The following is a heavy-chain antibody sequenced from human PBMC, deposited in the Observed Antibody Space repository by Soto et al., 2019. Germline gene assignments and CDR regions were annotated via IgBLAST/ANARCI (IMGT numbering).Heavy chain of an antibody. CDR3: ASASLRYFDWLPFDY. Sequence: GGSLRLSCAASGFTVSSNYMSWVRQAPGKGLEWVSVIYSGGSTYYADSVKGRFTISRDNSKNTLYLQMNSLRAEDTAVYYCASASLRYFDWLPFDYWGQGTLVTVSS. J-gene: IGHJ4*02. D-gene: IGHD3-9*01. CDR2: IYSGGST. CDR1: GFTVSSNY. V-gene: IGHV3-66*01.